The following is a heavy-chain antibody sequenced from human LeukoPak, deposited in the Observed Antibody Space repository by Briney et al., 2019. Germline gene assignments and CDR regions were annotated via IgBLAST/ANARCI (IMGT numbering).Heavy chain of an antibody. CDR1: GGSISSYY. V-gene: IGHV4-59*01. CDR2: IYYSGST. D-gene: IGHD2/OR15-2a*01. CDR3: ARVSRNFEYYFDY. Sequence: PSETLSLTCTVSGGSISSYYWSWIRQPPGKGLEWIGYIYYSGSTNYNPSLKSRVTISVDTSKNQFSLKLSSVTAADTAVYYCARVSRNFEYYFDYWGQGTLVPVSS. J-gene: IGHJ4*02.